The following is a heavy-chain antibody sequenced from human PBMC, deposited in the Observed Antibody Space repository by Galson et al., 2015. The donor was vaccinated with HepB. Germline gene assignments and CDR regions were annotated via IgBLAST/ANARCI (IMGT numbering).Heavy chain of an antibody. D-gene: IGHD2/OR15-2a*01. CDR2: INTNTGKT. V-gene: IGHV7-4-1*02. CDR3: ARSPRIFGYYFDH. J-gene: IGHJ4*02. CDR1: GYTFTNYA. Sequence: SVKVSCKASGYTFTNYAMNWVRQAPGQGLEWLGWINTNTGKTTYGQGFTGRLEFSLDTPGPTAYLQLTRLEADDTAVYYCARSPRIFGYYFDHWGQGTLVAVSS.